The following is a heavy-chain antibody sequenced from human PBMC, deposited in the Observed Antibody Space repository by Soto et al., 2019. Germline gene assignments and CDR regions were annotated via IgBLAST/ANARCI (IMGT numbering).Heavy chain of an antibody. V-gene: IGHV4-31*03. D-gene: IGHD3-10*01. CDR1: GGSISSGGYY. J-gene: IGHJ4*02. CDR3: ARITYYYGSGTHSGFDY. Sequence: QVQLQESGPGLVKPSQTLSLTCTVSGGSISSGGYYWSWIRQHPGKGLEWIGYIYYSGSTYYNPSLNSRVTISVDTSKNQFSLKLSSVTAADTAVYYCARITYYYGSGTHSGFDYWGQGTLVTVSS. CDR2: IYYSGST.